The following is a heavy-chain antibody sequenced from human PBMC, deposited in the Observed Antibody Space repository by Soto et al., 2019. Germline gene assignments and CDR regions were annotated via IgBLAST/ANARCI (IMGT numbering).Heavy chain of an antibody. J-gene: IGHJ6*02. CDR1: GFTFSNYW. D-gene: IGHD1-1*01. CDR3: ARIASTGWGWDV. CDR2: IKQDGSEK. V-gene: IGHV3-7*01. Sequence: EVQLVASGGGLVQPGGSLRLSCAASGFTFSNYWMSWVRQAPVKGLEWVGNIKQDGSEKHYVDFVEGLFTISRDNAENSLYLQVNSLRAEDTAVYYCARIASTGWGWDVWGQGTTVVVSS.